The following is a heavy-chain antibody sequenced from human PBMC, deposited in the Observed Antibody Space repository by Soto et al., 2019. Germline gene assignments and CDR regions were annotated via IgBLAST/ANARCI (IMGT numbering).Heavy chain of an antibody. Sequence: ASVKVSCKASGFTFTSSAVQWVRQARGQRLEWIGWIVVGCGNTNYAQKFQERVTITRDMPTSTAYMELSSLRSEDTAVYYCAAEYSSSLFYWNWGQGTLVTVSS. J-gene: IGHJ4*02. D-gene: IGHD6-6*01. CDR3: AAEYSSSLFYWN. CDR1: GFTFTSSA. V-gene: IGHV1-58*01. CDR2: IVVGCGNT.